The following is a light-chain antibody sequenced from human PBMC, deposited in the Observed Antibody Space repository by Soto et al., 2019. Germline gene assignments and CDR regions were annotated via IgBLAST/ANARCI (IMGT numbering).Light chain of an antibody. CDR3: QQYGGSPIT. V-gene: IGKV3D-15*01. CDR2: GAS. Sequence: EIVMTQSPSTLSVSPGERATLSCRASQSVSSNLAWYQQKPGQAPRLLIYGASTRATGIPARFSGSGSGTEFTLTIRRLEPDDFALYFCQQYGGSPITFGLGTRLEIK. CDR1: QSVSSN. J-gene: IGKJ5*01.